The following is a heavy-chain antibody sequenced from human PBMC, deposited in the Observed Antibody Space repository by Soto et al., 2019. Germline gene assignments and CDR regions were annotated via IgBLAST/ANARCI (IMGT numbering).Heavy chain of an antibody. V-gene: IGHV4-59*01. CDR1: GGSIGSYY. CDR3: ARAGRLYDFWSGYYKGSYYYGMDD. J-gene: IGHJ6*02. Sequence: QVQLQESGPGLVKPSETLSLTCTVSGGSIGSYYWSWIRQPPGKGLEWIGYIYYSGSTNYNPSLKSRVTISVDTSKNQFSLKLSSVTAADTAVYYCARAGRLYDFWSGYYKGSYYYGMDDWGQGTTVTVSS. CDR2: IYYSGST. D-gene: IGHD3-3*01.